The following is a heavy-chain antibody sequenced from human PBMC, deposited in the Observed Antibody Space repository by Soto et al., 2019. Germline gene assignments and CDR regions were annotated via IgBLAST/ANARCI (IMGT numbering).Heavy chain of an antibody. D-gene: IGHD3-9*01. CDR1: VGAVNDHY. V-gene: IGHV4-59*02. CDR2: IYYNGNT. CDR3: ARVRTGYFDY. J-gene: IGHJ4*01. Sequence: PSETLCIPCTLSVGAVNDHYWSFIRQPPGKGLEWIGYIYYNGNTNYNPSLESRVTISVDRSRNQFSLRLTSLTAADTAVYYCARVRTGYFDYWGRGAMVTVSS.